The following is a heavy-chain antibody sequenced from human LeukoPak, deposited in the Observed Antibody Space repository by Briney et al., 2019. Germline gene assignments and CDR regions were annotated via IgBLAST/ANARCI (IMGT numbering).Heavy chain of an antibody. V-gene: IGHV3-21*01. Sequence: GGSLRLSCAACGFTFSSYSMNWVRQAPGKGLEWVSSISSSSSYIYYADSVKGRFTISGDNAKNTLYLQMNSLRAGDTAVFYCARAFGSYYLATIDYWGQGTLVTVSS. CDR2: ISSSSSYI. D-gene: IGHD1-26*01. CDR3: ARAFGSYYLATIDY. CDR1: GFTFSSYS. J-gene: IGHJ4*02.